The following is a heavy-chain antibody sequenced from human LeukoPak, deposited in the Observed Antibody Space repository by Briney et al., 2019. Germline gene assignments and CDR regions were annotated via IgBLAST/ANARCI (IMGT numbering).Heavy chain of an antibody. J-gene: IGHJ3*02. CDR1: GGSMTNYC. Sequence: PSETLSLTCTVSGGSMTNYCWSWIRQPAGKGLEYIGRIYTSGDTNYNPSLKSRVTISVDKSKNQFSLKLSSVTAADTAVYYCARDEGTMVRGVSTRCYDIWGQGTMVTVSS. V-gene: IGHV4-4*07. CDR3: ARDEGTMVRGVSTRCYDI. CDR2: IYTSGDT. D-gene: IGHD3-10*01.